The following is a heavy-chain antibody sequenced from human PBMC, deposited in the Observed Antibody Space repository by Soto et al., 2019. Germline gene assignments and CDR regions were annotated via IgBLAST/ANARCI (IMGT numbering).Heavy chain of an antibody. Sequence: SETLSLTCTVSGGSISSSSYSWGWIRQPPGKGLEWIGSIYYSGSTYYNPSLKSRVTISVDTSKNQFSLRLSSVTAADTAVYYCARLNIVGATSAFDYSGQGPLVTVSS. CDR1: GGSISSSSYS. CDR3: ARLNIVGATSAFDY. V-gene: IGHV4-39*01. CDR2: IYYSGST. D-gene: IGHD1-26*01. J-gene: IGHJ4*02.